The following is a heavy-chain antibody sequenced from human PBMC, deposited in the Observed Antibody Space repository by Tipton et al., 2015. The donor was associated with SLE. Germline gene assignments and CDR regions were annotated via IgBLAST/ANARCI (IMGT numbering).Heavy chain of an antibody. V-gene: IGHV1-69*01. CDR1: GGTFSSYA. Sequence: QLVQSGAEVKKPGSSVKVSCKASGGTFSSYAISWVRQAPGQGLEWMGAIVPMYGPANYAQNFQGRVTITADESTRTAYMELSSLRSEDTAVYYCAQNLWFREYRRYYFDYWGQGTLVTVSS. CDR3: AQNLWFREYRRYYFDY. CDR2: IVPMYGPA. D-gene: IGHD3-10*01. J-gene: IGHJ4*02.